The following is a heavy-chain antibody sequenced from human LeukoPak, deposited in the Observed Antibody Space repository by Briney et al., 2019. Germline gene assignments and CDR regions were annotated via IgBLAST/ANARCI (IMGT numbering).Heavy chain of an antibody. CDR2: IYYSGST. CDR1: GGSISSSSYY. Sequence: PSETLSLTCTVSGGSISSSSYYWGWIRQPPGKGLEWIGSIYYSGSTYYNPSLKSRVTISVGTSKNQSSLKLSSVTAADTAVYYCARRVGIAAAGTEDYWGQGTLVTVSS. V-gene: IGHV4-39*01. CDR3: ARRVGIAAAGTEDY. J-gene: IGHJ4*02. D-gene: IGHD6-13*01.